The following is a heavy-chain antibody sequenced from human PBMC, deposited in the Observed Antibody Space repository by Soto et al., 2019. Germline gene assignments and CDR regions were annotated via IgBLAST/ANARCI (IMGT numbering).Heavy chain of an antibody. Sequence: GGSLRLSCAASGFTFSSYGMHWVRQAPGKGLEWVAVISYDGSNKYYADSVKGRFTISRDNSKNTLYLQMNSLRAEDTAVYYCAKDPQGHEPKNALWFGELAPHDNYYYYYYGMDVWGQGTTVTVSS. CDR1: GFTFSSYG. CDR3: AKDPQGHEPKNALWFGELAPHDNYYYYYYGMDV. J-gene: IGHJ6*02. V-gene: IGHV3-30*18. D-gene: IGHD3-10*01. CDR2: ISYDGSNK.